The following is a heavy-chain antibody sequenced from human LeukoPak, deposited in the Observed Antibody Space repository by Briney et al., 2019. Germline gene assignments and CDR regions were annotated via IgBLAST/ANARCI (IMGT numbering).Heavy chain of an antibody. CDR1: GGSISNGGYY. J-gene: IGHJ4*02. CDR2: IYYNGRI. Sequence: SETLSLTCTVSGGSISNGGYYWSWIRQHPGKGLEWIGYIYYNGRIDYNPSLKSRIAISVDTSKNQFSLKLSSVTAADTAVYYCARRVGAFPTYYFDYWGQGTRVTVSS. D-gene: IGHD3-3*02. CDR3: ARRVGAFPTYYFDY. V-gene: IGHV4-31*03.